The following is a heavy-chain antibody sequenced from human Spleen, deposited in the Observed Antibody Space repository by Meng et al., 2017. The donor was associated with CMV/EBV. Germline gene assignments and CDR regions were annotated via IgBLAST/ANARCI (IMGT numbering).Heavy chain of an antibody. CDR2: ISYDGSDK. J-gene: IGHJ3*02. Sequence: GGSLRLSCAASGFTFTTFSLHWVRQAPGNGLEWVADISYDGSDKYYADSVKGRFTISRDNLKNTLYLQMNSLRAEDSAVYFCAREGYTLGRFGAFDIWGQGTMVTVSS. CDR3: AREGYTLGRFGAFDI. V-gene: IGHV3-30*04. D-gene: IGHD2-2*02. CDR1: GFTFTTFS.